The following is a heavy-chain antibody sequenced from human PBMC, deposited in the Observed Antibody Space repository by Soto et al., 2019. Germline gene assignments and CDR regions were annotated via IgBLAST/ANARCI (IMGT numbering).Heavy chain of an antibody. Sequence: PGRSLRLSCAASGFTFSSYGMHWVRQAPGKGLEWVAVISYDGSNKYYADSVKGRFTISRDNSKNTLYLQMNSLRAEDTAVYYCAKDRDNDFWSGYTFDYWGQGTLVTVS. D-gene: IGHD3-3*01. V-gene: IGHV3-30*18. J-gene: IGHJ4*02. CDR1: GFTFSSYG. CDR2: ISYDGSNK. CDR3: AKDRDNDFWSGYTFDY.